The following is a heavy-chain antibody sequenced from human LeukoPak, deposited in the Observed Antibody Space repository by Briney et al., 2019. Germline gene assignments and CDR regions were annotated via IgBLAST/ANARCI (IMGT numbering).Heavy chain of an antibody. V-gene: IGHV4-31*03. Sequence: SQTLSLTCTVSGGSISSGGDYWSWIRQHPGKGLEWIGYIYYSRSTYYNPSLKSRVTISVDTSKNQFSLKLSSVTAADTAVYYCARVGITMVRGVIMDWGQGTLVTVSS. CDR2: IYYSRST. D-gene: IGHD3-10*01. CDR3: ARVGITMVRGVIMD. CDR1: GGSISSGGDY. J-gene: IGHJ4*02.